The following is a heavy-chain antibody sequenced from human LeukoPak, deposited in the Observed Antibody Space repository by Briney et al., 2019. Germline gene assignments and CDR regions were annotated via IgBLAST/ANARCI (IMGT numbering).Heavy chain of an antibody. Sequence: PGGSLRLSCAASGFTFSSHWMHWVRQAPGKGLVWVSRINSDGSSISYADSVKGRFTISRDNAKNTLYLQMNSLRAEDTAVYYCASARSSVAGHGNGYWGQGTLVTVSS. D-gene: IGHD6-19*01. V-gene: IGHV3-74*01. CDR2: INSDGSSI. CDR1: GFTFSSHW. CDR3: ASARSSVAGHGNGY. J-gene: IGHJ4*02.